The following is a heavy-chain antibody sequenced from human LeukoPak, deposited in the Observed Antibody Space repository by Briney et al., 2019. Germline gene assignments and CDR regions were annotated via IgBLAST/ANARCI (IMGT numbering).Heavy chain of an antibody. Sequence: GGSLRLSCVASGITFSGFGMHWVRQAPGKGLERVAFIWYDGSNEYYADSVRGRFTISRDNSKNTLYVQMNSLRGEDTAVYYCARDSPVTAGPFDPWGQGTLVTVSS. CDR1: GITFSGFG. V-gene: IGHV3-33*01. CDR2: IWYDGSNE. J-gene: IGHJ5*02. D-gene: IGHD4-11*01. CDR3: ARDSPVTAGPFDP.